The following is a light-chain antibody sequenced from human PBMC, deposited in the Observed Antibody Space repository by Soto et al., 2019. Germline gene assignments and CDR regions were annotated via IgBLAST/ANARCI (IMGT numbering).Light chain of an antibody. CDR2: DVN. V-gene: IGLV2-14*01. CDR1: SSDVGGYNL. Sequence: QSVLTQPASVSGSPGQSITLSCTGTSSDVGGYNLVSWYQQYPDKAPQLMIFDVNTRPSGVSNRFSGSKSGNTASLTISGLQAEYEADYYCSSYKSSSTLPYVFGTGTKLTVL. CDR3: SSYKSSSTLPYV. J-gene: IGLJ1*01.